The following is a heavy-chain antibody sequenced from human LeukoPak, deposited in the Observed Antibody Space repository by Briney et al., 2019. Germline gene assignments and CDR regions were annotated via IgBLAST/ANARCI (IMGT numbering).Heavy chain of an antibody. CDR3: ARDTTMITYCFDP. D-gene: IGHD5-18*01. J-gene: IGHJ5*02. Sequence: ASVKVSCKASGYTFTDYYMHWVRQAPGQRLEWMGWINPNSGGTNYAQKFQGRVTMTRDTYVSTAYMELNRLRSDDTGVYYCARDTTMITYCFDPWGQGTLVTVSS. CDR2: INPNSGGT. CDR1: GYTFTDYY. V-gene: IGHV1-2*02.